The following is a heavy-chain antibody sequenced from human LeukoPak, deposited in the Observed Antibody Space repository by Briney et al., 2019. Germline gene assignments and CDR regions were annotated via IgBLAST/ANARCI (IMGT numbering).Heavy chain of an antibody. CDR2: INPNSGGT. D-gene: IGHD4-17*01. Sequence: ASVKVSCEASGYTFTGYYMHWVRQAPGQGLEWMGWINPNSGGTNYAQKFQGRVTMTRDTSISTAYMELSRLRSDDTAVYYCARGADYGDYPWYFDYWGQGTLVTVSS. J-gene: IGHJ4*02. CDR1: GYTFTGYY. CDR3: ARGADYGDYPWYFDY. V-gene: IGHV1-2*02.